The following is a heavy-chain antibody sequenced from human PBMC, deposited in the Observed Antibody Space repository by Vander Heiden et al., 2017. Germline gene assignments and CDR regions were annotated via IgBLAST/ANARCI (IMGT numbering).Heavy chain of an antibody. CDR1: GFTFSSYA. CDR3: AKGGRGRDLIPDY. J-gene: IGHJ4*02. CDR2: ISGSGGST. V-gene: IGHV3-23*01. D-gene: IGHD2-21*01. Sequence: EVQLLESGGGLVQPGGSLRLSCAASGFTFSSYAMTWVRQAPGKGLEWVSAISGSGGSTYYADSVKGRFTISRDNSKNTLYLQMNSLRAEDTAVYYCAKGGRGRDLIPDYWGQGTLVTVSS.